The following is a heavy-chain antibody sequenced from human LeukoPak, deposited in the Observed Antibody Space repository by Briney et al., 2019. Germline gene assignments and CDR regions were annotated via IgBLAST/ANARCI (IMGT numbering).Heavy chain of an antibody. CDR1: GFTFSSYG. Sequence: PGRSLRLSCAASGFTFSSYGMHWVRRAPGKGLEWEAVISYDGSNKYYADSVKGRFTISRDNSKNTLYLQMNSLRAEDTAVYYCALSSSWYGGLFDYWGQGTLVTVSS. J-gene: IGHJ4*02. CDR3: ALSSSWYGGLFDY. D-gene: IGHD6-13*01. V-gene: IGHV3-30*03. CDR2: ISYDGSNK.